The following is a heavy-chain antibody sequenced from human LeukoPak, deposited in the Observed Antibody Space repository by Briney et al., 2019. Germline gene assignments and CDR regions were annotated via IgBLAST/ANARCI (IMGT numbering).Heavy chain of an antibody. J-gene: IGHJ6*02. CDR2: INTGNGNT. D-gene: IGHD3-10*01. CDR3: ARDRSSYYYGSGSYYRYYYYGMDV. V-gene: IGHV1-3*04. Sequence: ASVKVSCKASGYTFTSYAMHWVRQAPGQRLEWMGWINTGNGNTKYSQKFQGRVTITRDTSASTAYMELSSLRSEDTAVYYCARDRSSYYYGSGSYYRYYYYGMDVWGQGTTVTVSS. CDR1: GYTFTSYA.